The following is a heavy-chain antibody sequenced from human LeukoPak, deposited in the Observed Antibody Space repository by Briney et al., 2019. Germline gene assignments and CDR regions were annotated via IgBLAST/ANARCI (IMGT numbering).Heavy chain of an antibody. D-gene: IGHD6-13*01. Sequence: GGSLRLXCAASGFTCSSYWMRWVRRAPGKGLEWVANIKQDGSEKYYVDSVKGRFTVSRDNAKNSLYLQMNSLRAEDTAVYYCARGGHAGAFDIWGQGTMVTVSS. CDR2: IKQDGSEK. CDR1: GFTCSSYW. CDR3: ARGGHAGAFDI. J-gene: IGHJ3*02. V-gene: IGHV3-7*01.